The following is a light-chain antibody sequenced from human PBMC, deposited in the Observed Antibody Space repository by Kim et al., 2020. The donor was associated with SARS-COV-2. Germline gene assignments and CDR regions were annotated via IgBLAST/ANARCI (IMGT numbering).Light chain of an antibody. CDR2: DAS. J-gene: IGKJ1*01. CDR3: QHRRNWPTT. Sequence: EIVLTQSPATLSLSPGDRATLSCRASQSVRTFLAWYQQRPGQAPRLLIYDASTRATGIPARFSGSGSGTDFTLTITSLEPEDFAVYYCQHRRNWPTTFGQGTKVDIK. V-gene: IGKV3-11*01. CDR1: QSVRTF.